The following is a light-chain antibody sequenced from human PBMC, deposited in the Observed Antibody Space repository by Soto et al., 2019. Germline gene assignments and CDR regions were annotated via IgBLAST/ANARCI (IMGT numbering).Light chain of an antibody. V-gene: IGLV3-1*01. Sequence: SYELTQPPSVSVSPGQTASITCSGDKLGHKYACWYQQKPGQSPVLVIYQDTKRPSGIPERFSGSNSGNTATLTISGTQPMDEADYYCQAWDSSTAVFGGGTKLTVL. CDR2: QDT. CDR1: KLGHKY. CDR3: QAWDSSTAV. J-gene: IGLJ2*01.